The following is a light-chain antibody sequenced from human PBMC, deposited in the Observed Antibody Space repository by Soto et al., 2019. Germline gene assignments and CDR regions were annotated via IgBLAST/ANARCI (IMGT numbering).Light chain of an antibody. Sequence: QSALTQPASVSGSPGQSIPISSSGTSSDVGGYNFVSWYQVHPGKAPRLILYDVSSRPSGVSYRFSGSKSANTASLNISRLQPRDEADYYCSSYTTTTSLVVFGGGTKLTVL. V-gene: IGLV2-14*03. J-gene: IGLJ2*01. CDR2: DVS. CDR1: SSDVGGYNF. CDR3: SSYTTTTSLVV.